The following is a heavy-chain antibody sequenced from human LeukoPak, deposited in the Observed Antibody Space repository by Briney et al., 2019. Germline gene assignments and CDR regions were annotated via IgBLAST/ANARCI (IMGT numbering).Heavy chain of an antibody. Sequence: ASVKVSCKASGYTFTCYYMHWVRQAPGQGLEWMGWINPNSGGTNYAQKFQGRVTMTRDTSISTAYMELSRLRSDDTAVYYCARRYSYGLEHFDYWGQGTLVTVSS. CDR2: INPNSGGT. J-gene: IGHJ4*02. V-gene: IGHV1-2*02. D-gene: IGHD5-18*01. CDR1: GYTFTCYY. CDR3: ARRYSYGLEHFDY.